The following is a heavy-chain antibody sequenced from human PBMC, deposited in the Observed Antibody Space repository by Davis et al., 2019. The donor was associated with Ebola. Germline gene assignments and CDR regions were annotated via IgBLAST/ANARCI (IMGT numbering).Heavy chain of an antibody. CDR2: ISGSGGST. J-gene: IGHJ4*02. V-gene: IGHV3-53*05. D-gene: IGHD1-14*01. CDR3: AAERNTPLDY. CDR1: GFTVSSNY. Sequence: PGGSLRLSCAASGFTVSSNYMSWVRQAPGKGLEWVSAISGSGGSTYYADSVKGRFTISRDNPKNTLYLQMNSLRAEDTAVYYCAAERNTPLDYWGQGTLVTVSS.